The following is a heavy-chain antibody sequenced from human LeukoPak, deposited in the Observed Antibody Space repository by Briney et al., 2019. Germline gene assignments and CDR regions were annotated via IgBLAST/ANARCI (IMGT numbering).Heavy chain of an antibody. D-gene: IGHD2-2*01. J-gene: IGHJ2*01. CDR2: INPSGGST. CDR1: GYTFTSYY. V-gene: IGHV1-46*03. Sequence: ASVKVSCKASGYTFTSYYMHWVRQAPGQGLEWMGIINPSGGSTSYAQKFQGRVTMTRDTSTSTVYMELSSLRSVDTAVYYCAREDIVVVPAADDYWYLDLWGRGTLVTVSS. CDR3: AREDIVVVPAADDYWYLDL.